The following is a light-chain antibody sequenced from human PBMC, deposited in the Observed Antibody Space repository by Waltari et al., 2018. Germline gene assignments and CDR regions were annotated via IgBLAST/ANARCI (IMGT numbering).Light chain of an antibody. J-gene: IGKJ3*01. V-gene: IGKV1-39*01. CDR3: QQSFGSVVT. CDR1: RTVSTY. CDR2: AAS. Sequence: IQLTQSPSSLSPSVGDRVTITCRAGRTVSTYLNWYQQKPGKAPTLLIYAASILQSGVPSRFSGSGSGTEFSLTIASLQPEDSATYYCQQSFGSVVTFGPGTTVNV.